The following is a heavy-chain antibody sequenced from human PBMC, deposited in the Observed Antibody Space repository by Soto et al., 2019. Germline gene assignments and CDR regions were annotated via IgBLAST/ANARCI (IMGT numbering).Heavy chain of an antibody. J-gene: IGHJ6*02. CDR3: ARGNDYPHARYYGMDV. Sequence: QVQLVQSGAEVKKPGSSVKVSCKASGGTFSSYAISWVRQAPGQGLEWLGGIIPIFGTANYAQKFQGRVTITADESTSTAYMELSSLRSEDTAVYYCARGNDYPHARYYGMDVWGQGTTVTVSS. CDR1: GGTFSSYA. D-gene: IGHD3-16*01. V-gene: IGHV1-69*01. CDR2: IIPIFGTA.